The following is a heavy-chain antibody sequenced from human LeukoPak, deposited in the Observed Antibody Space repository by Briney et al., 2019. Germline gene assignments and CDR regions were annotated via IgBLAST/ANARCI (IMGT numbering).Heavy chain of an antibody. Sequence: GGSLRLSCAASGFTFSSYSMNWVRQAPGKGLEWVSPISSSSSYIYYADSVKGRFTISRDNAKNSLYLQMNSLRAEDTAVYYCARDENDYGDYYFDYWGQGTLVTVSS. J-gene: IGHJ4*02. CDR2: ISSSSSYI. CDR1: GFTFSSYS. D-gene: IGHD4-17*01. CDR3: ARDENDYGDYYFDY. V-gene: IGHV3-21*01.